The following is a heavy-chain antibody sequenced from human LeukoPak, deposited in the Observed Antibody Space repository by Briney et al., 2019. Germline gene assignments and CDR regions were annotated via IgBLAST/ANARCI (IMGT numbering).Heavy chain of an antibody. Sequence: SGGSLRLSCAASGFTFNTYWMSWVRQAPGKGLEWVANIKEDGTRDYYVESMKGRFTISRDNAKNSLNLQVNSLRAEDTAVYYCARDTKAGYFDLWGQGTLVTVSS. CDR3: ARDTKAGYFDL. CDR1: GFTFNTYW. V-gene: IGHV3-7*01. CDR2: IKEDGTRD. J-gene: IGHJ4*02.